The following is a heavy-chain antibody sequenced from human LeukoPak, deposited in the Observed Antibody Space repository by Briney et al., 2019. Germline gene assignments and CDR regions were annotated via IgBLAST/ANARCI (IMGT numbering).Heavy chain of an antibody. CDR1: GFTFSSYA. CDR3: ARESGIAAAKANWFDP. J-gene: IGHJ5*02. V-gene: IGHV3-33*08. CDR2: IWYDGSNK. Sequence: GSLRLSCAASGFTFSSYAMHWVRQAPGKGLEWVAVIWYDGSNKYYADSVKGRFTISRDNSKNTLYLQMNSLRAEDTAVYYCARESGIAAAKANWFDPWGQGTLVTVSS. D-gene: IGHD6-13*01.